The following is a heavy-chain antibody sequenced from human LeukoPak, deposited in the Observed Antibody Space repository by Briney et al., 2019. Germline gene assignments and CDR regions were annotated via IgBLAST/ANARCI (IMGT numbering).Heavy chain of an antibody. D-gene: IGHD3-9*01. CDR3: ARDQYSSWDYDILTGNYYYYGMDV. J-gene: IGHJ6*02. CDR1: GFTFSSYS. V-gene: IGHV3-21*01. CDR2: ISSSSSYI. Sequence: GSLRLSCAAPGFTFSSYSMNWVRQAPGKGLEWVSSISSSSSYIYYADSGKGRFTISRDNAKNSLYLQMNSLRAEETAVYYCARDQYSSWDYDILTGNYYYYGMDVWGQGTTVTVSS.